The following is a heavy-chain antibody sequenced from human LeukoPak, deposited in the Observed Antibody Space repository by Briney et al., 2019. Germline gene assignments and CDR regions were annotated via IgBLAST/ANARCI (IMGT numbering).Heavy chain of an antibody. CDR3: ARAGSSGWYYYYYGMDA. V-gene: IGHV3-7*01. CDR2: IKQDGSEK. CDR1: GFTFSSYW. Sequence: AGGSLRLSCAASGFTFSSYWMSWVRQAPGKGLEWVANIKQDGSEKYYVDSVKGRFTISRDNAKNSLYLQMNSLRAEDTAVYYCARAGSSGWYYYYYGMDAWGQGTTVTVSS. J-gene: IGHJ6*02. D-gene: IGHD6-19*01.